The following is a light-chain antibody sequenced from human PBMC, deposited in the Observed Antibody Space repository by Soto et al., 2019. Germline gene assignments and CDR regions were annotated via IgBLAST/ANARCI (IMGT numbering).Light chain of an antibody. CDR2: DAS. Sequence: EIVMTQSPATLSVSPGERATLSCRASQSISSNLAWYQQRPGQPPRLLIYDASTRASDVPGRFSGSGSGREFTLTISSLQSEDFAIYSCHQYNSWPWTFGQGTKVEIK. CDR3: HQYNSWPWT. V-gene: IGKV3-15*01. J-gene: IGKJ1*01. CDR1: QSISSN.